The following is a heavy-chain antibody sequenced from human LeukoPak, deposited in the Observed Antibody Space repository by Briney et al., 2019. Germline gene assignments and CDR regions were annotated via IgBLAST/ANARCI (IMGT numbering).Heavy chain of an antibody. Sequence: ASVKVSCKASGYTFTSYDINWVRQATGQGLEWMGWMNPNSGNTNYAQKLQGRVTMTTDTSTSTAYMELRSLRSDDTAVYYCARSGYSYGSLFDYWGQGTLVTVSS. V-gene: IGHV1-18*01. CDR3: ARSGYSYGSLFDY. CDR1: GYTFTSYD. CDR2: MNPNSGNT. D-gene: IGHD5-18*01. J-gene: IGHJ4*02.